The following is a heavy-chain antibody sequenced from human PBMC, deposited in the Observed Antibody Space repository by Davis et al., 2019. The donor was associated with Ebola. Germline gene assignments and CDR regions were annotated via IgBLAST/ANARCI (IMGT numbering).Heavy chain of an antibody. CDR3: ARDRFWVRSGAAAGSFDY. J-gene: IGHJ4*02. Sequence: AASVKVSCKASGYTFTSYAMHWVRQAPGQRLEWMGWINAGNGNTKYSQKFQGRVTITRDTSASTAYMELSSLRSEDTAVYYCARDRFWVRSGAAAGSFDYWGQGTLVTVSS. CDR1: GYTFTSYA. CDR2: INAGNGNT. V-gene: IGHV1-3*01. D-gene: IGHD6-13*01.